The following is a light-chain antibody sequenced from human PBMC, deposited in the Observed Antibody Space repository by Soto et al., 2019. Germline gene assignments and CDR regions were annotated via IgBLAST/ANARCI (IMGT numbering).Light chain of an antibody. V-gene: IGKV3-15*01. CDR2: GAS. Sequence: EIVMTQSPATLSVSPGERATLSCRASQSISSKLAWYQQKPGQAPRLLIYGASTRATGIPVRFSGSGSGTEFTLTITSLQSEDFAVYYCQEYNNWHPITFG. CDR1: QSISSK. J-gene: IGKJ3*01. CDR3: QEYNNWHPIT.